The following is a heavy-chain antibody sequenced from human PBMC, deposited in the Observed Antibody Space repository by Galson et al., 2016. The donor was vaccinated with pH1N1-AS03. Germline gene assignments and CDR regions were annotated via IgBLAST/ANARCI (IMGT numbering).Heavy chain of an antibody. CDR3: VKDLTGWGAFDF. CDR2: VYPNGVSP. J-gene: IGHJ3*01. Sequence: SLRLSCAGSGFTFNKYVMHWVRQAPGKGLEYVSGVYPNGVSPHYADSVKDRFTISRDNSKNTLSLQMSSLTTEDTAVYYCVKDLTGWGAFDFWGQGTVVTVSS. V-gene: IGHV3-64D*06. D-gene: IGHD6-19*01. CDR1: GFTFNKYV.